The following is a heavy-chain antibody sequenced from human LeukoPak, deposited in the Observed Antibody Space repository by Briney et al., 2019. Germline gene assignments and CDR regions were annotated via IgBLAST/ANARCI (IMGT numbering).Heavy chain of an antibody. D-gene: IGHD5-24*01. V-gene: IGHV3-9*01. CDR3: AKAGGGYNYGYSDY. CDR1: GFTFDDYA. J-gene: IGHJ4*02. Sequence: GRSLRLSCAASGFTFDDYAMHWVRQAPGKGLEWVSGISWDSGSMGYADSVKGRFTISRDNAKNSLYLQMNSPRAEDTALYYCAKAGGGYNYGYSDYWGQGTLVTVSS. CDR2: ISWDSGSM.